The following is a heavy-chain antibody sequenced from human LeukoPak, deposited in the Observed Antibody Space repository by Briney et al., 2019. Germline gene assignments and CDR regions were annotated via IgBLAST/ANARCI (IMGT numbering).Heavy chain of an antibody. J-gene: IGHJ4*02. V-gene: IGHV3-64D*09. Sequence: PGGSLRLSCSASGFTFSTYAMHWVRKAPGEGLEYVSFITSDGSTTYYADTLKGRFTMSRDNAKNTLSLQMSSLRPEDTAVYYCLRDNMGTGDSWGQGTLVTVSS. CDR1: GFTFSTYA. CDR2: ITSDGSTT. D-gene: IGHD7-27*01. CDR3: LRDNMGTGDS.